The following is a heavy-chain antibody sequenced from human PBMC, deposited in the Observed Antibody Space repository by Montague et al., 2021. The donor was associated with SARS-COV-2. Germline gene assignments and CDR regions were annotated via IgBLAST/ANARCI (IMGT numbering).Heavy chain of an antibody. CDR3: ARGSRQWLVRPPHSYDFDD. Sequence: SETLSLTCAVYGGSFSGYYWSWIRQPPGKGLEWVGEINHSGSTNYNPSLKSRVTISVDTSKNQFSLKLSSVTAADTAVYYCARGSRQWLVRPPHSYDFDDWGQGTPVTVSS. D-gene: IGHD6-19*01. J-gene: IGHJ4*02. CDR2: INHSGST. CDR1: GGSFSGYY. V-gene: IGHV4-34*01.